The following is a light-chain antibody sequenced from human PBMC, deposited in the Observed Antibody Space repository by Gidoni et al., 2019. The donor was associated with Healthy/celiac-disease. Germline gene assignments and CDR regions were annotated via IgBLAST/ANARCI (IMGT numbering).Light chain of an antibody. CDR2: CAS. CDR3: QQYGSSPRT. V-gene: IGKV3-20*01. Sequence: EIVLTQSPGTLSLSPAERATVSCRASQSVSSSYLAWYQQKPGQAPRLLIYCASSRATGIPDRFSGSGSGTDFTLTISRLQPEDFAVYYCQQYGSSPRTFGQGTKVEIK. J-gene: IGKJ1*01. CDR1: QSVSSSY.